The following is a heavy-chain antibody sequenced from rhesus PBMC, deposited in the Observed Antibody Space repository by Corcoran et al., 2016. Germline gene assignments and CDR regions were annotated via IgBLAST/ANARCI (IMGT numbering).Heavy chain of an antibody. Sequence: QLQLQESGPGLVKPSETLSLTCSVSGGSISSNWWSWIHQPPGKVLEWIGRISGSAGSPTNHPSLKSRVTISTDRSKNQLSLKRIAVTAADTAVYYCARGLLGYCSGGVCLHFDYWGQGVLVTVSS. D-gene: IGHD2-8*01. CDR1: GGSISSNW. CDR2: ISGSAGSP. V-gene: IGHV4-173*01. J-gene: IGHJ4*01. CDR3: ARGLLGYCSGGVCLHFDY.